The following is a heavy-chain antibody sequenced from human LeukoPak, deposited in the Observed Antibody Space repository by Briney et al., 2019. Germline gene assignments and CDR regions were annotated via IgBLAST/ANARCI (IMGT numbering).Heavy chain of an antibody. CDR3: ATPIVGATVFDY. D-gene: IGHD1-26*01. V-gene: IGHV3-21*01. Sequence: GGSLRLSCAASGFTFSSYNMNWVRQAPGKGLEWVSSISRSSSYIYYADSVKGRFTISRDNSKNTLYLQMNSLRAEDTAVYYCATPIVGATVFDYWGQGTLVTVSS. CDR1: GFTFSSYN. J-gene: IGHJ4*02. CDR2: ISRSSSYI.